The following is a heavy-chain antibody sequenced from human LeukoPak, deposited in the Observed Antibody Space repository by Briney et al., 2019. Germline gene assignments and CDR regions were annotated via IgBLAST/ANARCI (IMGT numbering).Heavy chain of an antibody. Sequence: AGGSLRLSCAASGFTFSSYGMHWVRQAPGKGLEWVAVISYDGSNKYYADSVKGRFTISRDNSKNTLYLQMNSLRAEDTAVYYCANNPAYAVVGTNAYYYYGMDVWGQGTTVTVSS. CDR3: ANNPAYAVVGTNAYYYYGMDV. CDR1: GFTFSSYG. V-gene: IGHV3-30*18. J-gene: IGHJ6*02. CDR2: ISYDGSNK. D-gene: IGHD6-19*01.